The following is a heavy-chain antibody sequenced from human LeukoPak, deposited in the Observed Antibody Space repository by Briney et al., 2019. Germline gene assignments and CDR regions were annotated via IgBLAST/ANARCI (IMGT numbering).Heavy chain of an antibody. D-gene: IGHD4-23*01. CDR3: ARGVYGGYSGTMDV. CDR2: IYSSGTT. V-gene: IGHV4-4*07. J-gene: IGHJ6*04. Sequence: SETLSLTCTVFGGSMSGYYWTWIRQPAGKGVEWIGRIYSSGTTTYNPSLKSRVTISLDKSNNQFSLKLSSLTPADTAVYFCARGVYGGYSGTMDVWGKGTSVTVSS. CDR1: GGSMSGYY.